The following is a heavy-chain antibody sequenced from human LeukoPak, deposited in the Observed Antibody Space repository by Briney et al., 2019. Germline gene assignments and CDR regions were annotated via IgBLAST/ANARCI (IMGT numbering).Heavy chain of an antibody. V-gene: IGHV4-4*07. CDR2: IYSTGST. Sequence: NTSETLSLTCTVSGGSISNYYWSWIRQSAGKGLEWIGRIYSTGSTNYNPSLKSRVTMSVDTSKNQFSLKLNSVTAADTAVYYCARDSAGRLDPWGQGTLVTVTS. CDR1: GGSISNYY. J-gene: IGHJ5*02. CDR3: ARDSAGRLDP. D-gene: IGHD1-14*01.